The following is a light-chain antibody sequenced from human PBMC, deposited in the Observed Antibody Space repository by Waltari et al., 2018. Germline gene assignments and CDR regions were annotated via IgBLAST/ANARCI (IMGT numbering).Light chain of an antibody. V-gene: IGLV2-14*03. Sequence: QSAPTQPPSVSGSPGPSVTISCNGSTSDVGTYDYVSWYQQHPGKGPKLMIFGVNNRPSGVSDRFSGSKSGNTASLTISGLQADDEADYFCCSYTTSSTLVFGGGTRLTVL. J-gene: IGLJ2*01. CDR1: TSDVGTYDY. CDR3: CSYTTSSTLV. CDR2: GVN.